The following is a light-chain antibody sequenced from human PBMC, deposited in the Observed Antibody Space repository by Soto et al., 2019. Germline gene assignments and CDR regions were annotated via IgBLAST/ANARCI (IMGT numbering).Light chain of an antibody. J-gene: IGKJ5*01. Sequence: EIGLTQSPGTLSLSPGERATLSCRASQSVSSSYLAWYQQKPGQAPRLLIYGASNRATGIPDRFSGSGSGTDFTLTISRLEPEDFAVYYCQQYGSSSITFGQGTRLEIK. CDR2: GAS. CDR3: QQYGSSSIT. CDR1: QSVSSSY. V-gene: IGKV3-20*01.